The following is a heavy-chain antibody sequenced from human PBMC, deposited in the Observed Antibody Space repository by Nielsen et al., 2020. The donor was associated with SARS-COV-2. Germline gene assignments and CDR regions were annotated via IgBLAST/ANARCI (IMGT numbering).Heavy chain of an antibody. CDR1: EVTFRSHD. CDR3: ARDGPTRATATDY. Sequence: GGSLRLSCAASEVTFRSHDMQWVRQAPGKGLECVARIWYDGSNKYYADSVMGRFTISRDNSKNTQYLQMNSLRPEDTAMYYCARDGPTRATATDYWGQGTLVIVSS. V-gene: IGHV3-30*02. D-gene: IGHD5-24*01. CDR2: IWYDGSNK. J-gene: IGHJ4*02.